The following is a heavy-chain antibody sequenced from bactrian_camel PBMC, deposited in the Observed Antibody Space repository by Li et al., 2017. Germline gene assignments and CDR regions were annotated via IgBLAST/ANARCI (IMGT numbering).Heavy chain of an antibody. D-gene: IGHD3*01. CDR2: IMSGGPP. J-gene: IGHJ6*01. CDR3: NTESFGLKVGCPLGH. Sequence: HVQLVESGGGSVQGGGSLRLSCQVSGYAYRDCNMAWYRQAPGKERELVSAIMSGGPPYYADSVKGRFTISQDSGKNTVYLQMNSLKPEDTAMYYCNTESFGLKVGCPLGHWGQGTQVTVS. CDR1: GYAYRDCN. V-gene: IGHV3S53*01.